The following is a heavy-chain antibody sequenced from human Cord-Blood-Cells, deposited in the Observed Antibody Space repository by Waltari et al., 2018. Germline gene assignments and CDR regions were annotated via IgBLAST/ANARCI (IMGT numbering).Heavy chain of an antibody. D-gene: IGHD3-3*01. J-gene: IGHJ4*02. CDR1: GGSFSGYY. Sequence: QVQLQQWGAGLLKPSETLSLTCAVYGGSFSGYYWSWIRQPPGKGLEWIGEINHSGSTNYIPSLKSRVTISGDTSKNQFSLKLSSVTAADTAVYYCARGDDFWSGRCQVFDYWGQGTLVTVSS. CDR2: INHSGST. V-gene: IGHV4-34*01. CDR3: ARGDDFWSGRCQVFDY.